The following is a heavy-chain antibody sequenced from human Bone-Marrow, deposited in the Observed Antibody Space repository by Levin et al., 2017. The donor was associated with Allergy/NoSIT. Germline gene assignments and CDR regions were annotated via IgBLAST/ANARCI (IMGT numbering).Heavy chain of an antibody. V-gene: IGHV3-30*04. CDR1: GFTFSSYA. CDR2: ISYDGSNK. Sequence: GESLKISCAASGFTFSSYAMHWVRQAPGKGLEWVAVISYDGSNKYYADSVKGRFTISRDNSKNTLYLQMNSLRAEDTAVYYCARDRGVVPAAIRREGFRYYYYDYGMDVWGQGTTVTVSS. CDR3: ARDRGVVPAAIRREGFRYYYYDYGMDV. D-gene: IGHD2-2*02. J-gene: IGHJ6*02.